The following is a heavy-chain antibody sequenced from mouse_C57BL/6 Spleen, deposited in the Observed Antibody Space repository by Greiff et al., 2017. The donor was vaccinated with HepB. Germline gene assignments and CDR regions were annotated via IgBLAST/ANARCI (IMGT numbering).Heavy chain of an antibody. D-gene: IGHD2-10*02. CDR1: GYTFTDYN. CDR3: ARMYGNSHYYAMDY. Sequence: VQLKQSGPELVKPGASVKMSCKASGYTFTDYNMHWVKQSHGKSLEWIGYINPNNGGTSYNQKFKGKATLTVNKSSSTAYMELRSLTSEDSAVYYCARMYGNSHYYAMDYWGQGTSVTVSS. CDR2: INPNNGGT. V-gene: IGHV1-22*01. J-gene: IGHJ4*01.